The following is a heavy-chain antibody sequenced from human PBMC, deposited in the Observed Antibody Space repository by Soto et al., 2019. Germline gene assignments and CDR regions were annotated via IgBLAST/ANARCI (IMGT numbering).Heavy chain of an antibody. D-gene: IGHD4-17*01. CDR2: INPVNGDT. Sequence: ASVKVSCKTSGYTFTNHFIHWARQAPGQRPMWMGCINPVNGDTKYSQNFQDRLTFGRDTSASSAYMELTSLRSEDTAVYYCATNQDYGDPIGAYWGQGTLVTVSS. CDR3: ATNQDYGDPIGAY. CDR1: GYTFTNHF. V-gene: IGHV1-3*01. J-gene: IGHJ4*02.